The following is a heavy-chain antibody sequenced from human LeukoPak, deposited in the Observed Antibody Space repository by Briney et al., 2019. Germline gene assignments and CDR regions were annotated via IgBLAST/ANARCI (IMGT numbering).Heavy chain of an antibody. J-gene: IGHJ4*02. V-gene: IGHV3-73*01. CDR1: LFDFSRCY. CDR3: TRQDCSGGSCSYVDY. Sequence: GGALRLSYVASLFDFSRCYIHWVRQPSGRGLAGVGLIRSKPSSYTTVYAASVKGRFTISRDDSKNTAYPQMTTLTAEDTAVYCCTRQDCSGGSCSYVDYWGQGTLVTVSS. D-gene: IGHD2-15*01. CDR2: IRSKPSSYTT.